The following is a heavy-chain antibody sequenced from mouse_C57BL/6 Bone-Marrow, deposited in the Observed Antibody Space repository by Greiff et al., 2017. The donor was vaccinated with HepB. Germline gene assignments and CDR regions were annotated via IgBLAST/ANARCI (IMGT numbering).Heavy chain of an antibody. J-gene: IGHJ4*01. CDR2: SRNKANDYTT. V-gene: IGHV7-1*01. CDR3: ARDADGNLGYYAMDY. Sequence: EVNVVESGGGLVQSGRSLRLSCATSGFTFSDFYMEWVRQAPGKGLEWIAASRNKANDYTTEYSASVKGRFIVSRDTSQSILYLQMNALRAEDTAIYYCARDADGNLGYYAMDYWGQGTSVTVSS. CDR1: GFTFSDFY. D-gene: IGHD2-1*01.